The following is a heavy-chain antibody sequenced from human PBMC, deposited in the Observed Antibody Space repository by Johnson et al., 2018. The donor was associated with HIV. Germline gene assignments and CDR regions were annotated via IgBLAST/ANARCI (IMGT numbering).Heavy chain of an antibody. V-gene: IGHV3-15*01. J-gene: IGHJ3*02. CDR1: GFTFSNAW. D-gene: IGHD3-22*01. CDR2: MKSRTDGGTT. CDR3: ARGGARSSGYYSAFDI. Sequence: EVQLVESGGGLVKPGGSIRLSCAASGFTFSNAWMSWVRQAPGKGLEWVGRMKSRTDGGTTDYAAPVKGRFTISRDDSKNTLYLQMISLRAEDTAVYYCARGGARSSGYYSAFDIWGQGTMVTVSS.